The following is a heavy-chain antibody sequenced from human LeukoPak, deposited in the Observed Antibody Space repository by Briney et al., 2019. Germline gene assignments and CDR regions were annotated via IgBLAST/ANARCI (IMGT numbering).Heavy chain of an antibody. D-gene: IGHD6-25*01. V-gene: IGHV3-53*01. CDR1: GFTSVSTY. CDR3: ARVPVSGRYYYYYGMDV. J-gene: IGHJ6*02. CDR2: FYSGGST. Sequence: GGSLRLSCAASGFTSVSTYWSGFGQLPGRGLGGASVFYSGGSTYYADSVKGRFTISRDNSKNTLYLQMNSLRAEDTAVYYCARVPVSGRYYYYYGMDVWGQGTTVTVSS.